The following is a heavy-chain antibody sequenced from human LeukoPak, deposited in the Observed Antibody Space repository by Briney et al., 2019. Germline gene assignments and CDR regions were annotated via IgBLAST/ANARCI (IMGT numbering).Heavy chain of an antibody. CDR3: ARRDYYDSSGYNWFDP. CDR2: INPSGGST. CDR1: GYTFTSYY. J-gene: IGHJ5*02. D-gene: IGHD3-22*01. Sequence: ASVKVSCKASGYTFTSYYMHWVRQAPGQGLEWMGIINPSGGSTSYAQKFQGRVTMTRDTSTSTVYMELSSLRSEDTAVYCCARRDYYDSSGYNWFDPWGQGTLVTVSS. V-gene: IGHV1-46*01.